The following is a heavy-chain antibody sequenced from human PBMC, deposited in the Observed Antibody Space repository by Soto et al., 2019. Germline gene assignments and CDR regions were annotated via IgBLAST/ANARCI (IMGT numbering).Heavy chain of an antibody. J-gene: IGHJ6*02. CDR2: IYWDDDK. V-gene: IGHV2-5*02. Sequence: SGPTLVNPTQALTLTCPFSGFSLSTSGEGVGWIRQPPGKALEWHALIYWDDDKRYSPSLKSRLTIIKDTSKNPVVLTMTHMDRVDSTTYYCARGPGVIECSNYYGMDVWGQGTTVTVSS. CDR1: GFSLSTSGEG. CDR3: ARGPGVIECSNYYGMDV. D-gene: IGHD2-21*01.